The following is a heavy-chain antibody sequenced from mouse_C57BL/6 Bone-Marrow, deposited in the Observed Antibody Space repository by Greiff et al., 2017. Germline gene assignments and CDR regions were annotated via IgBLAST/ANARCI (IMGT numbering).Heavy chain of an antibody. V-gene: IGHV1-55*01. Sequence: VQLQQPGAELVKPGASVKLSCKASGYTFTSYWITWVKQRPGQGLEWIGDIYPTSGRTNYNEKFKNKAILTVDNSSITAYMQLGSLTSEDSAVFYWAISSPLGRSFDYWGQGTTRTVSS. CDR2: IYPTSGRT. CDR1: GYTFTSYW. CDR3: AISSPLGRSFDY. D-gene: IGHD4-1*01. J-gene: IGHJ2*01.